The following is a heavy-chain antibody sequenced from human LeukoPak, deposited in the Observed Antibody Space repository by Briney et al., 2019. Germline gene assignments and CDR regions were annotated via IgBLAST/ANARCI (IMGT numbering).Heavy chain of an antibody. CDR2: VYYSGST. D-gene: IGHD6-13*01. J-gene: IGHJ5*02. CDR1: GGSISSYY. Sequence: SETLSLTCTVSGGSISSYYWSWIRQPPGKGLEWIGYVYYSGSTNYNPSLKSRVTISVDTSKNQFSLKLSSVTAADAAVYYCARAGIAAAGNRWFDPWGQGTLVTVSS. V-gene: IGHV4-59*01. CDR3: ARAGIAAAGNRWFDP.